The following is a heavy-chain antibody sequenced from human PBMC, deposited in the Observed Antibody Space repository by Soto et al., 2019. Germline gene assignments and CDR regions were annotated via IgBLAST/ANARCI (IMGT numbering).Heavy chain of an antibody. J-gene: IGHJ5*02. CDR3: VKDLLGMSGGYSTYHFNWFDP. CDR2: VSSNGGST. V-gene: IGHV3-64D*06. Sequence: GGSLRLSCSASGFTFSSYAMHWVRQAPGKGLEHVSAVSSNGGSTYYADSVKGRFTISRDNSKNTLYLKMSSLRAEDTAVYYCVKDLLGMSGGYSTYHFNWFDPWGQGT. D-gene: IGHD3-22*01. CDR1: GFTFSSYA.